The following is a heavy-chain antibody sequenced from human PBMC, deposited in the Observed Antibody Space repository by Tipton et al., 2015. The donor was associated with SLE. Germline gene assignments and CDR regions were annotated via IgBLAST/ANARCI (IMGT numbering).Heavy chain of an antibody. Sequence: TLSLTCAVSGYSISSGHYWGWIRQPPGKGLEWIASISHSGNTYYNPSLKSRVGMSIDTSKNQVFLRLSSVTAADTAVYYCTRHDYDDNGYYMHYFDYWGQGTLVTVSS. CDR1: GYSISSGHY. CDR3: TRHDYDDNGYYMHYFDY. D-gene: IGHD3-22*01. V-gene: IGHV4-38-2*01. CDR2: ISHSGNT. J-gene: IGHJ4*02.